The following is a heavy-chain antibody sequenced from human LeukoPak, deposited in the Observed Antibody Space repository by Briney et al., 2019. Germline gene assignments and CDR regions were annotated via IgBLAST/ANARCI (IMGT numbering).Heavy chain of an antibody. D-gene: IGHD6-13*01. CDR2: ISSSSSYI. J-gene: IGHJ6*02. CDR1: GFTFSSYS. CDR3: ASWDSSSPRPMDV. V-gene: IGHV3-21*01. Sequence: GGSLRLSCAASGFTFSSYSMNWVRQAPGKGLEWASSISSSSSYIYYADSVKGRFTISRDNAKNSLYLQMNSLRAEDTAVYYCASWDSSSPRPMDVWGQGTTVTVSS.